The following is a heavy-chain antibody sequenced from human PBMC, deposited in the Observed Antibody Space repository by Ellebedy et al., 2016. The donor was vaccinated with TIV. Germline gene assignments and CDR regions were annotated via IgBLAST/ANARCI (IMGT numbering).Heavy chain of an antibody. D-gene: IGHD4-17*01. CDR2: INPNSGGT. Sequence: AASVKVSCKASGYTFTDYYLHWVRQAPGQGLEWMGWINPNSGGTIYAQKFQDWVTLTRDTSISTAYMELSRLRSDDTAMYFCARAYGAEEFDYWGQGTLIAVSS. CDR3: ARAYGAEEFDY. CDR1: GYTFTDYY. V-gene: IGHV1-2*04. J-gene: IGHJ4*02.